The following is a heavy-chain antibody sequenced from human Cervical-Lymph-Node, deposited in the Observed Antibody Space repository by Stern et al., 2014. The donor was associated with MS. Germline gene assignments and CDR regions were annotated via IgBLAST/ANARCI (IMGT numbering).Heavy chain of an antibody. CDR1: GYRFSTSA. J-gene: IGHJ4*02. D-gene: IGHD5-12*01. CDR2: INTHPRAP. V-gene: IGHV7-4-1*02. CDR3: ASQGASGYGGSPTGY. Sequence: QEKLVQFGAELKKPGASVNDSCKASGYRFSTSAMNWVRQAPGERREWMVWINTHPRAPLYAQCFTGRFVFSLDTSVNTAYLHITSLKAEDTAMYDCASQGASGYGGSPTGYWGQGTLVTVSS.